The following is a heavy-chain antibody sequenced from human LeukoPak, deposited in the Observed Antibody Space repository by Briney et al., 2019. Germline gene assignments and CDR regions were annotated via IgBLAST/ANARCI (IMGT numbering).Heavy chain of an antibody. CDR1: GFTFSSYT. CDR3: ASVRAFDI. CDR2: ISATGNTV. J-gene: IGHJ3*02. Sequence: HPGGSLRLSCAASGFTFSSYTMNWVRQAPGKGLEWVAYISATGNTVYYADSVKGRFTISRDNAKNSLYLEMNSLRAEDTAVYYCASVRAFDIWGQGTMVTVSS. V-gene: IGHV3-48*04.